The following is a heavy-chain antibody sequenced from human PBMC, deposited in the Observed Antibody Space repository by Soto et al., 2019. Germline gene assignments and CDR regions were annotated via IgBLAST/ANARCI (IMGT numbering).Heavy chain of an antibody. CDR2: IKQDGSEK. J-gene: IGHJ4*02. CDR1: GFTFSSYW. V-gene: IGHV3-7*01. CDR3: ARVYYYDSSGYPYYFDY. D-gene: IGHD3-22*01. Sequence: RLSCAASGFTFSSYWMSWVRQAPGKGLEWVANIKQDGSEKYYVDSVKGRFTISRDNAKNSLYLQMNSLRAEDTAVYYCARVYYYDSSGYPYYFDYWGQGTLVTVSS.